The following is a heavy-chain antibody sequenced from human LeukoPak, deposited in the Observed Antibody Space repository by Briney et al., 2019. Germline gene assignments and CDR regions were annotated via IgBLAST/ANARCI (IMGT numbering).Heavy chain of an antibody. CDR1: GYTFTSYY. CDR2: INPSGGST. Sequence: ASVKVSCKASGYTFTSYYMHWVRQAPGQGLEWMGIINPSGGSTSYAQKFQGRVTMTRDTSTSTVYMELSSLRSEDTAVYYCARGLSRVAGDMNYYYGMDVWGQGTTVTVSS. J-gene: IGHJ6*02. CDR3: ARGLSRVAGDMNYYYGMDV. D-gene: IGHD6-19*01. V-gene: IGHV1-46*01.